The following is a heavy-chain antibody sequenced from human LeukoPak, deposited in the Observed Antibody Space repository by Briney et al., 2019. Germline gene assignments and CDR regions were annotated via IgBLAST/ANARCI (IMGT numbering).Heavy chain of an antibody. CDR1: GFMFSSNW. Sequence: QPGGSLRLSCAASGFMFSSNWMSWVRLAPGKGLEWVSVISGSGGTTYYADSVKGRFTISRDNSKNTLYLQMNSLRAEDTAVYYCAKVGALWFGELDYWGQGTLVTVSS. CDR3: AKVGALWFGELDY. D-gene: IGHD3-10*01. CDR2: ISGSGGTT. J-gene: IGHJ4*02. V-gene: IGHV3-23*01.